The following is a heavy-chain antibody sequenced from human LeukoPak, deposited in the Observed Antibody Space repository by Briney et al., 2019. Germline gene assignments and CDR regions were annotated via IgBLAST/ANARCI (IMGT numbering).Heavy chain of an antibody. CDR2: ISYDGSNK. CDR3: AKGLGVVVAGQLNDY. Sequence: PGGSLRLSCAASGFTFNNYGMHWVRQAPGKGLEWVAVISYDGSNKYYADSVKGRFTISRDNSKNTLYLQMNSLRAEDTAVYYCAKGLGVVVAGQLNDYWGQGTLVTVSS. J-gene: IGHJ4*02. V-gene: IGHV3-30*18. CDR1: GFTFNNYG. D-gene: IGHD2-15*01.